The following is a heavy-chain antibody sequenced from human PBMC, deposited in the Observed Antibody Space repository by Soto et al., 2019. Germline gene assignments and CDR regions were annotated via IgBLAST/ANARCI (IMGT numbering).Heavy chain of an antibody. V-gene: IGHV3-21*01. J-gene: IGHJ6*02. CDR1: GFAFSSYS. CDR3: ERDPPERSYSSGDYGMDV. Sequence: GGSLRLSCAASGFAFSSYSMNLVRQAPGKGLEWVSSISSSSSYIYYADSVKGRFTISRDNAKNSLYLQMNSLRAEDTAVYYCERDPPERSYSSGDYGMDVWRQGTTVTVSS. D-gene: IGHD6-19*01. CDR2: ISSSSSYI.